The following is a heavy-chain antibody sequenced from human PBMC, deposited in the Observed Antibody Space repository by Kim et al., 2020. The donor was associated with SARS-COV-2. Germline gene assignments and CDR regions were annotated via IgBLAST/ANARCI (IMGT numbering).Heavy chain of an antibody. CDR3: ARTHYGDYV. J-gene: IGHJ4*02. D-gene: IGHD4-17*01. CDR2: GAEQ. V-gene: IGHV3-7*01. Sequence: GAEQYYVHSVKGRFTITRDNAKNSLFLDVNSLRVEDSAIYYCARTHYGDYVWGQGTLVTVSS.